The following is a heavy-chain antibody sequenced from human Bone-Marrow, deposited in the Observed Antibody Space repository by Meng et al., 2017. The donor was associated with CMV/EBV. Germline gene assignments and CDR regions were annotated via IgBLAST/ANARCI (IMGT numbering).Heavy chain of an antibody. V-gene: IGHV3-66*02. CDR3: ARYLLPAAIPVEGNWFDP. Sequence: GESLKISCAASGFTVRSNYMSWVRQAPGKGLEWVSVIYSGGSTYYADSVKGRFTISRENSKNTLYLQMNSLRAEDTAVYYCARYLLPAAIPVEGNWFDPWGQGTLVTVSS. J-gene: IGHJ5*02. CDR2: IYSGGST. CDR1: GFTVRSNY. D-gene: IGHD2-2*02.